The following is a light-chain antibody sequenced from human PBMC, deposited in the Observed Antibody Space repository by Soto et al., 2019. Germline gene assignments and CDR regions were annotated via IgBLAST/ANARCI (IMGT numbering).Light chain of an antibody. Sequence: DIQMTQSPSTLPATVGDGVTITSRASQNINTWLAWYQQKLGKAPKLMSYDASSLESGVPSRFRGSGSGTEFTLTISSLQPDDFETYYCQQYNSYPWTFGQGTKVDI. CDR3: QQYNSYPWT. V-gene: IGKV1-5*01. J-gene: IGKJ1*01. CDR2: DAS. CDR1: QNINTW.